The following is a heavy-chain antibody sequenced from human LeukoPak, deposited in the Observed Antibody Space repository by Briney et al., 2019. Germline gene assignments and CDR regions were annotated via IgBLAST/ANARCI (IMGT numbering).Heavy chain of an antibody. CDR2: ISWNSGSI. Sequence: GGSLRLSCAASGFTFDDYAMHWVRQAPGKGLEWVSGISWNSGSIGYADSVKGRFTISRDNAKNSLYLQMNSLRAEDTALYYCAKDRSSGWYGRDDAFDIWRQGTMVTVSS. V-gene: IGHV3-9*01. D-gene: IGHD6-19*01. CDR1: GFTFDDYA. CDR3: AKDRSSGWYGRDDAFDI. J-gene: IGHJ3*02.